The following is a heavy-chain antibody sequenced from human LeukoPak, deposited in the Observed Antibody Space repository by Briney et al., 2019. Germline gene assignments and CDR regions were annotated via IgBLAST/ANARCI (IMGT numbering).Heavy chain of an antibody. J-gene: IGHJ4*02. CDR2: IYPGDSDT. D-gene: IGHD3-22*01. V-gene: IGHV5-51*01. CDR1: GYSFTSYW. CDR3: ARSSDSSGCYDYFDY. Sequence: GESLKISCKGSGYSFTSYWIGWVRQMPGKGLEWMAIIYPGDSDTRYSPSFQGQVTISADKSITTAYLQWSSLKASDTAMYYCARSSDSSGCYDYFDYWGQGTLVTVSS.